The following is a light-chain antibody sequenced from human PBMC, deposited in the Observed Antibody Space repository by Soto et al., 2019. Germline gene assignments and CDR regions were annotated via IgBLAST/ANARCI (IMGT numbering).Light chain of an antibody. CDR2: LNSDGSH. V-gene: IGLV4-69*01. Sequence: QSVLTQSPSASASLGASVKLTCTLSSGHSSYAIAWHQQQPEKGPRYLMKLNSDGSHSKGDGIPDRFSGSSSGVERYLTIYSTQSEDEADYYCQTWGTGIHYVFGTGTKVTVL. J-gene: IGLJ1*01. CDR1: SGHSSYA. CDR3: QTWGTGIHYV.